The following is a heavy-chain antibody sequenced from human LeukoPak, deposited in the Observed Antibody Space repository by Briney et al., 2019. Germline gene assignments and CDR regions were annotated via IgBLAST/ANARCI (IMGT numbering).Heavy chain of an antibody. J-gene: IGHJ3*02. V-gene: IGHV3-15*01. CDR2: IKSKTDGGTT. D-gene: IGHD1-26*01. CDR3: AREWELDAFDI. Sequence: GGSLRLSCATSGFTFSNAWMSWVRQAPGKGLEWVGRIKSKTDGGTTDYAAPVKGRFTISRDDSKNTLYLQMNSLRAEDTAVYYCAREWELDAFDIWGQGTMVTVSS. CDR1: GFTFSNAW.